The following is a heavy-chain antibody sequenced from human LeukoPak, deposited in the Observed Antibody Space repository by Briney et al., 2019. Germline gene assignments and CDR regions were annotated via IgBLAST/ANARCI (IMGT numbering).Heavy chain of an antibody. CDR2: FDPEDGET. CDR3: VTCSSTSCYGFLFDY. J-gene: IGHJ4*02. Sequence: ASVKVSCKVSGYTLTELSMHWVRQAPGKGLEWMGGFDPEDGETIYAQKFQGRVTMTEDTSTDTAYMELSSLRSEDTAVYYCVTCSSTSCYGFLFDYWGQGTLVTVSS. D-gene: IGHD2-2*01. CDR1: GYTLTELS. V-gene: IGHV1-24*01.